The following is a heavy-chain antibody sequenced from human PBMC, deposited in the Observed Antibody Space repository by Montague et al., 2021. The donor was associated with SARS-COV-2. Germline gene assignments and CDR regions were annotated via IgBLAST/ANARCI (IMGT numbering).Heavy chain of an antibody. CDR3: AGTLLDYYGMDV. CDR1: GFTFSSYA. D-gene: IGHD2/OR15-2a*01. Sequence: SLRLSCAASGFTFSSYAMHWVRQAPGKGLEWVAVISYDGSNKYYADPVKGRFTISRDNSKNTLYLQMNSLRAEDTAVYYCAGTLLDYYGMDVWGQGTTVTVSS. J-gene: IGHJ6*02. CDR2: ISYDGSNK. V-gene: IGHV3-30-3*01.